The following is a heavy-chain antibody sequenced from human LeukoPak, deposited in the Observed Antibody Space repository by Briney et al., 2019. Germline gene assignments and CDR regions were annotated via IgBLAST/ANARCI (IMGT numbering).Heavy chain of an antibody. Sequence: GGSLRLSCAASGFTFSSYAMSWVRQAPGRGLEWVSGISGSGGTTNYADSVKGRFIISRDNSKNTLYLQMNSLRAEDTAVYYCAKGIGSGSLSIMDVWGKGTTVTVSS. CDR3: AKGIGSGSLSIMDV. CDR1: GFTFSSYA. CDR2: ISGSGGTT. D-gene: IGHD5-12*01. V-gene: IGHV3-23*01. J-gene: IGHJ6*03.